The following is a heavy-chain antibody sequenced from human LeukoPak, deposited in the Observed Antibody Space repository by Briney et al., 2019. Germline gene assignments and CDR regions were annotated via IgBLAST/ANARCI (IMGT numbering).Heavy chain of an antibody. CDR2: ISSSSSYI. CDR1: GFTFSSYS. D-gene: IGHD1-26*01. V-gene: IGHV3-21*01. J-gene: IGHJ6*02. CDR3: ARELKWDYYGMDV. Sequence: GGSLTLSCAASGFTFSSYSINWVRQAPGKGLEWVSSISSSSSYIYYADSVKGRFTISRDNAKNSLYLQMNSLRAEDTAVYYCARELKWDYYGMDVWSQGTTVTV.